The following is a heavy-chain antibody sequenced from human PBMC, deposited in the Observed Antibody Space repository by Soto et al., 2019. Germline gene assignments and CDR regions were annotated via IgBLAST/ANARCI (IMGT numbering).Heavy chain of an antibody. V-gene: IGHV3-66*01. CDR3: ARGLYSGWHYFDY. D-gene: IGHD5-12*01. CDR2: IYSGGST. CDR1: GFTVSSNY. Sequence: GGSLRLSCAASGFTVSSNYMSWVRQAPGKGLEWVSVIYSGGSTYYADSVKGRFTISRDNSKNTLYLHMNSLRAEDTAVYYCARGLYSGWHYFDYWGQGTLVTVSS. J-gene: IGHJ4*02.